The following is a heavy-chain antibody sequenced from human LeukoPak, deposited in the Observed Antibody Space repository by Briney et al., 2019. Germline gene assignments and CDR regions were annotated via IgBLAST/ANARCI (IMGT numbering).Heavy chain of an antibody. Sequence: GGSLRLSCTASGFSFSSYEMNWVRQAPGKGLEWVSYISSSGSTIYYADSVKGRFTISRDNAKNSLYLQMNSLRAEDTAVYYCASIDKYSVVWAKDYWGQGTLVTVSS. J-gene: IGHJ4*02. D-gene: IGHD3-16*01. V-gene: IGHV3-48*03. CDR3: ASIDKYSVVWAKDY. CDR1: GFSFSSYE. CDR2: ISSSGSTI.